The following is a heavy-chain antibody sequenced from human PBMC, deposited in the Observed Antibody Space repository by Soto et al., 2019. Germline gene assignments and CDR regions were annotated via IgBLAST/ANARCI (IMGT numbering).Heavy chain of an antibody. J-gene: IGHJ6*03. CDR1: GFTFTSSA. CDR3: AAXXTXXXXXXYYYYYYMDV. V-gene: IGHV1-58*02. CDR2: IVVGSGNT. Sequence: QMQLVQSGPEVKKPGTSVKVSCKASGFTFTSSAMQWVRQARGQRLEWIGWIVVGSGNTNYAQKFQERVTITRDMSTSTAYMELSSLRSEDTAVYYCAAXXTXXXXXXYYYYYYMDVWGKGTTVTXSS.